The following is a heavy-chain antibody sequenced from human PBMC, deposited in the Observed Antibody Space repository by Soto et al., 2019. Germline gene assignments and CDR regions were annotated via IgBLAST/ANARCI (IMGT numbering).Heavy chain of an antibody. CDR2: IIPISDTA. V-gene: IGHV1-69*13. CDR1: GGTFNSDT. J-gene: IGHJ5*02. Sequence: SVKVSFKASGGTFNSDTITWVRQAPGQGLEWMGGIIPISDTAHYAQSFQGRVTITADESTSTVYMELSSLRSEDTAIYYCATLVPAPIKLYPRLGWFDPWGQGTLVTVSS. D-gene: IGHD2-2*02. CDR3: ATLVPAPIKLYPRLGWFDP.